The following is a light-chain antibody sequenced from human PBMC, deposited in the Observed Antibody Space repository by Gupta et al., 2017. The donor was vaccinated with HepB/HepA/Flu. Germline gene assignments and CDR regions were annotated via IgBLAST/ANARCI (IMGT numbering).Light chain of an antibody. CDR1: SSDVGAYNY. CDR3: WSYAGGYNLV. V-gene: IGLV2-11*01. Sequence: QFALTQPRSVSGSPGQSVTISCTGTSSDVGAYNYVSWYQQHPGKAPKLMIYDVSGRPSGIPDRFSGSKSGNTASLTIPGLQTEDEGDYFCWSYAGGYNLVFGGGTKLTVL. CDR2: DVS. J-gene: IGLJ2*01.